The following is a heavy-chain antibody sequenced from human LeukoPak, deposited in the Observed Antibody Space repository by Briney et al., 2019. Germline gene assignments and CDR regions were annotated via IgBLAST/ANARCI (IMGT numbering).Heavy chain of an antibody. J-gene: IGHJ4*02. V-gene: IGHV4-59*01. D-gene: IGHD3-22*01. CDR3: ARGSVYYYDSSGAPTRFDY. CDR2: IYYSGST. Sequence: SETLSLTCTVSGGSLSSYYWSWIRQPAGKGLEWIGYIYYSGSTNYNPSLKSRVTISVDTSKNQYSLKLSSVTAADTAVYYCARGSVYYYDSSGAPTRFDYWGQGTLVTVSS. CDR1: GGSLSSYY.